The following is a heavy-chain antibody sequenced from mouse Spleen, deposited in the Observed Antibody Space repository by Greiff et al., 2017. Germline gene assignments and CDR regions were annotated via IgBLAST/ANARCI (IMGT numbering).Heavy chain of an antibody. CDR3: ARKDYYGLAY. CDR1: GFSLTSYG. D-gene: IGHD1-2*01. J-gene: IGHJ3*01. V-gene: IGHV2-2*01. Sequence: VQLVESGPGLVQPSQSLSITCTVSGFSLTSYGVHWVRQSPGKGLEWLGVIWSGGSTDYNAAFISRLSISKDNSKSQVFFKMNSLQADDTAIYYCARKDYYGLAYWGQGTLVTVSA. CDR2: IWSGGST.